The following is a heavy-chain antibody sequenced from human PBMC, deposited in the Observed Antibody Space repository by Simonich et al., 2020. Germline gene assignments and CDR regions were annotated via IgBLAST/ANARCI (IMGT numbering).Heavy chain of an antibody. CDR2: IYYSGST. J-gene: IGHJ6*02. CDR3: ARSLGYYYYYYGMDV. CDR1: GGSISRYY. V-gene: IGHV4-59*08. D-gene: IGHD1-26*01. Sequence: QVQLQESGPGLVKPSETLSLTCTVSGGSISRYYWSWIRQPPGKGLEWIGNIYYSGSTNYNPSLKSRVTISVDTSKNQFSLKLSSVTAADTAVYYCARSLGYYYYYYGMDVWGQGTTVTVSS.